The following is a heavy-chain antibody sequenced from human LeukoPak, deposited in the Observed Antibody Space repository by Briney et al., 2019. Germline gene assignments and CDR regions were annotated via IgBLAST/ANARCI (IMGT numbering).Heavy chain of an antibody. Sequence: GRSLRLSCAASGFTFSSYAMHWVRQAPGKGLEWVAVISYDGSNKYYADSVKGRFTISRDNSKNTLYLQMNSLRAEDTAVYYCARDLSSGYYLDYWGQGTLVTVSS. CDR1: GFTFSSYA. CDR2: ISYDGSNK. J-gene: IGHJ4*02. V-gene: IGHV3-30*01. D-gene: IGHD3-22*01. CDR3: ARDLSSGYYLDY.